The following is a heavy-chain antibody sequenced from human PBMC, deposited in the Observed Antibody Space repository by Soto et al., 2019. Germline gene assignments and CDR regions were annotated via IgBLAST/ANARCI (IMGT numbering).Heavy chain of an antibody. D-gene: IGHD2-2*01. CDR2: IYHSGST. Sequence: PSETLSLTCAVSGGSISSSNWWSWVRQPPGKGLEWIGEIYHSGSTNYNPSLKSRVTISVDKSKNQFSLKLSSVTAADTAVYYCVTYPFFVVVPAATWGQGTLVTVSS. V-gene: IGHV4-4*02. CDR3: VTYPFFVVVPAAT. J-gene: IGHJ5*02. CDR1: GGSISSSNW.